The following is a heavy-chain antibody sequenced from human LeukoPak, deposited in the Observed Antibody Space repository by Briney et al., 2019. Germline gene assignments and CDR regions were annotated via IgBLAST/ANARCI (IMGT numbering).Heavy chain of an antibody. J-gene: IGHJ4*02. D-gene: IGHD4-17*01. CDR3: AKASYGDYYFDY. Sequence: GRSLRLSCAASGFTFDDYAMHWVRQAPGKGLEWVSGISWNSGSIGYADSVKGRFTISRDNAKNSLYLQMNSLRAEYTALYYCAKASYGDYYFDYWGQGTLVTVSS. V-gene: IGHV3-9*01. CDR1: GFTFDDYA. CDR2: ISWNSGSI.